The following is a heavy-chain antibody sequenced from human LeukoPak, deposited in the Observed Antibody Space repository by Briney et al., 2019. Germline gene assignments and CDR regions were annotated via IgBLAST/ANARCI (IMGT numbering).Heavy chain of an antibody. V-gene: IGHV3-23*01. CDR2: ISGTGVTT. D-gene: IGHD3-10*01. J-gene: IGHJ4*02. CDR3: ASTSMVRGVITPFDY. CDR1: GAIFSYHA. Sequence: PGGSLRLSCAASGAIFSYHAMSWVRQAPGKGLEWVSLISGTGVTTYYAASVKGRFTISRDNSKNTLYLQMNSLRAEDTALYYCASTSMVRGVITPFDYWGQGTLVTVSS.